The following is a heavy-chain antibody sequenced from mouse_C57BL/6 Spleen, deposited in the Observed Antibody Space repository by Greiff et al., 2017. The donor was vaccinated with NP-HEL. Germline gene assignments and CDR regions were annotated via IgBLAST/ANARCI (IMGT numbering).Heavy chain of an antibody. D-gene: IGHD2-1*01. J-gene: IGHJ3*01. CDR1: GYAFTNYL. V-gene: IGHV1-54*01. Sequence: VQLQQSGAELVRPGTSVKVSCKASGYAFTNYLIEWEKQRPGQGLEWIGVINPGSGGTNYNEKFKGKATLTADKSSSTAYMQLSSLTSEDSAVYFCAREGDYGNYAWFAYWGQGTLVTVSA. CDR3: AREGDYGNYAWFAY. CDR2: INPGSGGT.